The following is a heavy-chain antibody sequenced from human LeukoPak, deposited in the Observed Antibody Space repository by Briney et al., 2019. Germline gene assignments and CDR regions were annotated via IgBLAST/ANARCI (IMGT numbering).Heavy chain of an antibody. CDR3: ARGRHFGLDILTGPLDY. Sequence: ASVKVSCNASGYTFTSYGISWVRQAPGQGLEWMGWISAYNGNTNYAQKLQGRVTMTTDTSTSTAYMELRSLRSDDTAVYYCARGRHFGLDILTGPLDYWGQGTLVTVSS. D-gene: IGHD3-9*01. V-gene: IGHV1-18*04. J-gene: IGHJ4*02. CDR1: GYTFTSYG. CDR2: ISAYNGNT.